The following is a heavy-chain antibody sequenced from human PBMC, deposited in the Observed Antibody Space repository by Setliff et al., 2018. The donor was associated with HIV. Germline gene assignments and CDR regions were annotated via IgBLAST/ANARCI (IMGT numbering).Heavy chain of an antibody. CDR3: ARDQEHIIVVSATGNMPGYLHYYYMDV. Sequence: GGSLRLSCAASGFTFSTSGMNWVRQAPGEGLEWVSSISSRGGSVYYADSVRGRFTISRDNANNLLYLQMNSLRAEDTAVYYCARDQEHIIVVSATGNMPGYLHYYYMDVWGKGSTVTVSS. J-gene: IGHJ6*03. CDR1: GFTFSTSG. CDR2: ISSRGGSV. D-gene: IGHD2-2*01. V-gene: IGHV3-21*01.